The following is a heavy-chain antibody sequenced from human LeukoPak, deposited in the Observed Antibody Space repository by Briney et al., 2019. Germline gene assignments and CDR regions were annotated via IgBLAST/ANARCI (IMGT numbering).Heavy chain of an antibody. CDR2: ISSSGTLI. V-gene: IGHV3-48*03. D-gene: IGHD3/OR15-3a*01. Sequence: PGGSLRLSCAASGFTFGSYEMNWVRQAPGKGLEWVSYISSSGTLIYYADSVKGRSTISRDNAKNSLYLQMNSLRAEDTAVYYCASAAGLYYGMDVWGQGTTVTVSS. CDR1: GFTFGSYE. J-gene: IGHJ6*02. CDR3: ASAAGLYYGMDV.